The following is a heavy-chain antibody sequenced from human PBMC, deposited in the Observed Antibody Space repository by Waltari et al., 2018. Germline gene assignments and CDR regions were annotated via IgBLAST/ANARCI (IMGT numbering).Heavy chain of an antibody. V-gene: IGHV1-69*05. CDR1: GGTFSSYA. CDR3: AREGYGDYSGYFDY. J-gene: IGHJ4*02. Sequence: QVQLVQSGAEVKKPGSSVKVSCKASGGTFSSYAISWVRQAPGHGVEWMGGGIPICGRANYAQKFQGRVTITTDESTSTAYMELSSLRSEDTAVYYCAREGYGDYSGYFDYSGQGTLVTVSS. D-gene: IGHD4-17*01. CDR2: GIPICGRA.